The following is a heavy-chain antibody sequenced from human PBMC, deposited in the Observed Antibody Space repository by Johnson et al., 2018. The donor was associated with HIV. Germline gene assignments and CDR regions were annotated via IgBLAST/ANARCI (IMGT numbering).Heavy chain of an antibody. CDR2: LFSGVTT. CDR1: GFTVSSYY. V-gene: IGHV3-66*01. J-gene: IGHJ3*02. CDR3: ARACRDGYTCDAFDI. Sequence: VQLVESGGGLVQPGGSLRLSCAASGFTVSSYYMTWVRQAPGKGLEWVSVLFSGVTTYYADSVKGRFTISRDSSKNTLYLQMNGLRAEDTAVYYCARACRDGYTCDAFDIWGQGTMVTVSS. D-gene: IGHD5-24*01.